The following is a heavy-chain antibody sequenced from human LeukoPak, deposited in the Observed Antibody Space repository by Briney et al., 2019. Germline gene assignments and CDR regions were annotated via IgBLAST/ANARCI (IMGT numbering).Heavy chain of an antibody. V-gene: IGHV1-24*01. J-gene: IGHJ1*01. CDR1: GYTLTELS. D-gene: IGHD3-22*01. CDR3: ATGTRYYDSSGYYRAEYFQH. CDR2: FDPEDGET. Sequence: ASVKVSCKVSGYTLTELSMHWVRQAPGKGLEWMGGFDPEDGETIYAQKFQGRVTMTEDTSTDTAYMELSSLRSEDTAVYYCATGTRYYDSSGYYRAEYFQHWGQGTLVTVSS.